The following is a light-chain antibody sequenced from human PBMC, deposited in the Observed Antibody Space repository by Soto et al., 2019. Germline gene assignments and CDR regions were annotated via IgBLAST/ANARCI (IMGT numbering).Light chain of an antibody. CDR2: GAS. CDR1: QSITSN. Sequence: EIVMTQSPATVSVSPGERATLSCRASQSITSNLVWYQQKPGQAPRLLIYGASTRATGIPDRFSASGSGTEFTLTISSLQSEDVAVYYCQQYGSSGTFGQGTKVDIK. V-gene: IGKV3-15*01. J-gene: IGKJ1*01. CDR3: QQYGSSGT.